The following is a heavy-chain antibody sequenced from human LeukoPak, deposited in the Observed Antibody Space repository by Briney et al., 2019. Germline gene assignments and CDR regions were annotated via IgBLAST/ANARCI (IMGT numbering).Heavy chain of an antibody. V-gene: IGHV4-38-2*02. D-gene: IGHD1-1*01. Sequence: SETLSLTCTVSGYSISSGYYWSWIRQPPGKGLEWIGEINHSGSTNYNPSLKSRVTISVDTSKNQFSLKLSSVTAADTAVYYCASRPRRGIDYWAQEPLVTVSS. J-gene: IGHJ4*02. CDR3: ASRPRRGIDY. CDR2: INHSGST. CDR1: GYSISSGYY.